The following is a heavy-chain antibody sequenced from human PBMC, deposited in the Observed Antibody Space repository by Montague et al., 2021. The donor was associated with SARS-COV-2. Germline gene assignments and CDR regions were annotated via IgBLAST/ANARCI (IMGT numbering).Heavy chain of an antibody. V-gene: IGHV4-39*01. CDR1: GGSISSNLFY. CDR3: ARHVDPCGGNCCNWYVDL. D-gene: IGHD4-23*01. CDR2: ISYTGST. Sequence: SETLSLTCTVSGGSISSNLFYWGWLRQTPGKGLEWIGDISYTGSTYYNPALKSRVTVAVDTSQNQFSLRLISLTAADTAMYYCARHVDPCGGNCCNWYVDLWGRGSLVIVSS. J-gene: IGHJ2*01.